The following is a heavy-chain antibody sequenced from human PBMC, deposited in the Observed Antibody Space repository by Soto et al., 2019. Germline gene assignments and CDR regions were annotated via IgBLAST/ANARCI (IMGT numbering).Heavy chain of an antibody. CDR2: FSGSGGST. D-gene: IGHD3-3*01. Sequence: EVQLLESGGGLVQPGGSLRLSCAAAGFTFSNYALTWVRQSPGKGLEWVSTFSGSGGSTYYADSVRGRFTISRDNSKNTLFLQMNSLRVEYKAIYYCARDWTGDTCPCLDVWGQGTTVSVSS. CDR3: ARDWTGDTCPCLDV. CDR1: GFTFSNYA. V-gene: IGHV3-23*01. J-gene: IGHJ6*02.